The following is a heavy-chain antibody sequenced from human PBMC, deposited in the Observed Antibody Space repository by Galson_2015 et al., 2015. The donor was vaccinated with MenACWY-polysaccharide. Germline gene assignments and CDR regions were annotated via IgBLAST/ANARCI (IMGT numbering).Heavy chain of an antibody. J-gene: IGHJ6*02. V-gene: IGHV3-7*01. CDR3: ARGHYGMDV. Sequence: SLRLSCAASGFTFSNYWMTWVRQAPGKGLEWVANIKKDGSEKHYMDSVKGRFTISRDNALYLQMNSLRAEDTAVYFCARGHYGMDVWGRGTTVTVSS. CDR1: GFTFSNYW. CDR2: IKKDGSEK.